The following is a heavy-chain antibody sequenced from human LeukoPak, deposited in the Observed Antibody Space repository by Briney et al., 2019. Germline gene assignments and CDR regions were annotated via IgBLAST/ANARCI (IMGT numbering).Heavy chain of an antibody. D-gene: IGHD3-22*01. CDR3: ARHGYYGPLDAFDI. V-gene: IGHV4-61*10. Sequence: PSETLSLTCTVSGASISSGSYYWSWIRQPAGKGLEWIGYIYYSGSTNYNPSLKSRVTISVDTSKNQFSLKLSSVTAADTAVYYCARHGYYGPLDAFDIWGQGTMVTVSS. J-gene: IGHJ3*02. CDR2: IYYSGST. CDR1: GASISSGSYY.